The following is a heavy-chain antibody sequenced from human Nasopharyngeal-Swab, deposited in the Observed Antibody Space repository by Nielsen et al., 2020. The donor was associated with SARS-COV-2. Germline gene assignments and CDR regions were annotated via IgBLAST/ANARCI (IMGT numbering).Heavy chain of an antibody. CDR2: ISLNTRTV. CDR3: ARDGGRGYDMDV. Sequence: WIRQPPGKGLEWVSYISLNTRTVYYADSVKGRFTIARDNAKNSLYLQMNSLRDEDTAVYYCARDGGRGYDMDVWSQGTTVTVSS. J-gene: IGHJ6*02. D-gene: IGHD3-10*01. V-gene: IGHV3-48*02.